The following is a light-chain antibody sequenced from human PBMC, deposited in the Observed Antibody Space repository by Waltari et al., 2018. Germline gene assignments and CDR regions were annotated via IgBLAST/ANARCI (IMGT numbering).Light chain of an antibody. Sequence: DIQMTQSPSSVSAFVGDRVTITCRASQSISNWLAWYQQKPGKAPKLLIYGASDLHSGVPSRFSGSAAGPDFTLTISSLQAEDFATYYCQQVNSFPATFGGGTTVEIK. CDR1: QSISNW. CDR2: GAS. J-gene: IGKJ4*01. V-gene: IGKV1-12*01. CDR3: QQVNSFPAT.